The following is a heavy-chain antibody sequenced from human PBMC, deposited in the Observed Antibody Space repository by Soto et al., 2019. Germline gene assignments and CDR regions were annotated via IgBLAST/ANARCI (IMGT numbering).Heavy chain of an antibody. J-gene: IGHJ4*02. Sequence: QVQLQESGPGLVKPSETLSLTCTVSGGSISSYYWSWIRQPPGKGLEWIGYIYYSGSTNYNPSLKSRVTISVDTSKNQFSLKLSSVTAADTAVYYCARSRYCYGYGADFDYWGQGTLVTVSS. D-gene: IGHD5-18*01. CDR1: GGSISSYY. CDR2: IYYSGST. CDR3: ARSRYCYGYGADFDY. V-gene: IGHV4-59*01.